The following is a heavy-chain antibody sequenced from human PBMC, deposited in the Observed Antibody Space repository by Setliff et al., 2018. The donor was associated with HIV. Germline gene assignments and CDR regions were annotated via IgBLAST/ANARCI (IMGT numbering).Heavy chain of an antibody. J-gene: IGHJ6*03. V-gene: IGHV4-4*02. D-gene: IGHD3-9*01. CDR2: IFHSGTT. Sequence: SETLSLTCAVSGGSVSSTNWWNWVRQPPGKGLEWIGEIFHSGTTYYNPSLKSRVTMSVDKSKNQLSLKLWSVTAADTAVYYCARGYDVVTDSPLYYMDVWGKGTTVTVSS. CDR1: GGSVSSTNW. CDR3: ARGYDVVTDSPLYYMDV.